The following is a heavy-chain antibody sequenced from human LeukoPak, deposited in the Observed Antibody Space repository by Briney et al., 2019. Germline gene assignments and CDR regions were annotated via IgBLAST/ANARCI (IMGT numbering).Heavy chain of an antibody. D-gene: IGHD2-21*02. V-gene: IGHV3-20*04. CDR2: INWNGGST. Sequence: GGSLRLSCAASGFTFDDYGMSWVRQAPGKGLEWVSGINWNGGSTGYADSVKGRFTISRDNAKNSLYLQMNSLRAEDTAVYYCARDRVVVTASPNWFDPWGQGTLVTVSS. J-gene: IGHJ5*02. CDR3: ARDRVVVTASPNWFDP. CDR1: GFTFDDYG.